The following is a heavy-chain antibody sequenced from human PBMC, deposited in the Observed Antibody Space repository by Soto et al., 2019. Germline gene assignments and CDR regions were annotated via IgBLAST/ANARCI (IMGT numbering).Heavy chain of an antibody. CDR1: GYSFTSYW. CDR3: ARRGYSYGYSPEPPKYYFDY. Sequence: GEYLKISCEGSGYSFTSYWIGWVRQMPGKGLESVGIIYPGDSDTRYSPSFQGQVTISADKSISTAYLQWSSLKASDTAMYYCARRGYSYGYSPEPPKYYFDYWGQGTLVTVSS. D-gene: IGHD5-18*01. CDR2: IYPGDSDT. J-gene: IGHJ4*02. V-gene: IGHV5-51*01.